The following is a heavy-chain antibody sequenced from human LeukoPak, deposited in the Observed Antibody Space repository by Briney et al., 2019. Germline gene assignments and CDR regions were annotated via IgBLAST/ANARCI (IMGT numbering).Heavy chain of an antibody. CDR2: IIPILGIA. CDR3: ARGVHDYDFWSGYFYWFDP. J-gene: IGHJ5*02. V-gene: IGHV1-69*04. CDR1: GYTFTGYY. D-gene: IGHD3-3*01. Sequence: GASVKVSCEASGYTFTGYYMHWVRQAPGQGLEWMGRIIPILGIANYAQKFQGRVTITADKSTSTAYMELSSLRSEDTAVYYCARGVHDYDFWSGYFYWFDPWGQGTLVTVSS.